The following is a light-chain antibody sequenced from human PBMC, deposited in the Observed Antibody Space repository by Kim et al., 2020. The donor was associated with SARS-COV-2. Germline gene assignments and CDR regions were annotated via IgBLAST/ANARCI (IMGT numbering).Light chain of an antibody. Sequence: GQASTIAHTRTSSDVWTYHLVSSYPHHPAKAPQLMIFEVNTRPSGVSNRFSGSKSGNTASLTISGLQAEDEADYYCCSYAGDFTLVFGTGTKVTVL. J-gene: IGLJ1*01. V-gene: IGLV2-23*02. CDR2: EVN. CDR1: SSDVWTYHL. CDR3: CSYAGDFTLV.